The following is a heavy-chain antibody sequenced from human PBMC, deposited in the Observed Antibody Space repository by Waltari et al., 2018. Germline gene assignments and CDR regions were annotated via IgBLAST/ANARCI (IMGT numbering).Heavy chain of an antibody. D-gene: IGHD3-10*01. CDR3: ARLPGSSSKTDY. V-gene: IGHV1-3*01. CDR1: GYTFTSYA. Sequence: QVQLVQSGAEVKKPGASVKVSCKASGYTFTSYAMHWVRQAPGQRLEWMGWINGGNGNTKYSPKFQGRVTITRDTSASTAYMELSSLRSEDTAVYYCARLPGSSSKTDYWGQGTLVTVSS. J-gene: IGHJ4*02. CDR2: INGGNGNT.